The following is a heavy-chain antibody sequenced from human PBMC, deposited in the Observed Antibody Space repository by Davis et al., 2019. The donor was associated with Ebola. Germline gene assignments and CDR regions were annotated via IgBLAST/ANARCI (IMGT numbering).Heavy chain of an antibody. Sequence: PSETLSLTCAVSGYSISSGYYWGRIRQPPGKGLGWIGSIYHSGSTYYNPSLKSRVTISVDTSKNQFSLKLSSVTAADTAVYYCARATYYYGSGSLYYYYYGMDVWGQGTTVTVSS. V-gene: IGHV4-38-2*01. CDR1: GYSISSGYY. J-gene: IGHJ6*02. CDR2: IYHSGST. CDR3: ARATYYYGSGSLYYYYYGMDV. D-gene: IGHD3-10*01.